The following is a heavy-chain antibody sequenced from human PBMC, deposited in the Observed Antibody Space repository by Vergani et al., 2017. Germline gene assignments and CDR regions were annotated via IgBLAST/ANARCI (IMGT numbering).Heavy chain of an antibody. J-gene: IGHJ4*02. CDR1: GFIFSHYW. Sequence: EVQLVESGGGLVQPGGSLRLSCAASGFIFSHYWMSWVRQAPGKGLEWVADMKEDGADKKYVDSVKGRFTISRDNAKNSLFLQMNSLRAEDTAVYFCAREGHLVGPDLDYWGQGTLVTVSS. CDR3: AREGHLVGPDLDY. V-gene: IGHV3-7*01. D-gene: IGHD1-26*01. CDR2: MKEDGADK.